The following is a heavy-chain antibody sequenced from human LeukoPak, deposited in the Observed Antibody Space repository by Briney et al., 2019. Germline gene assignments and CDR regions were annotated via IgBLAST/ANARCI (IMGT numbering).Heavy chain of an antibody. Sequence: ASVKVSCKASGYTFTSYDINWVRQATGQGLEWMGWMNPNSGNTGYAQKFQGRVTMTRNTSISTAYMELSSLRSEDTAVYYCARVQYYDLWSGYYTLGLNYYGMDVWGQGTTVTVSS. V-gene: IGHV1-8*01. CDR1: GYTFTSYD. CDR3: ARVQYYDLWSGYYTLGLNYYGMDV. J-gene: IGHJ6*02. CDR2: MNPNSGNT. D-gene: IGHD3-3*01.